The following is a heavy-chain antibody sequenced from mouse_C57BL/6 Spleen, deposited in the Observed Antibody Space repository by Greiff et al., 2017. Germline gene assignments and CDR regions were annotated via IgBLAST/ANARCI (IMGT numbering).Heavy chain of an antibody. J-gene: IGHJ3*01. CDR1: GYTFTSYW. Sequence: QVQLQQPGTELVKPGASVKLSCKASGYTFTSYWMHWVKQRPGQGLEWIGNINPSNGGTNYNEKFKSKATLTVDKSSSTAYMQLSSLTSADSAVCYCAGGGPRQGAWFAYWGQGTLVTVSA. V-gene: IGHV1-53*01. CDR3: AGGGPRQGAWFAY. D-gene: IGHD3-2*01. CDR2: INPSNGGT.